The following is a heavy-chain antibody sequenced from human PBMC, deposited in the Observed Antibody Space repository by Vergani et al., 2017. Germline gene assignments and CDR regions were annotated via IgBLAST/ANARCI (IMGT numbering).Heavy chain of an antibody. CDR3: ARGISGSSYYYYMDV. D-gene: IGHD6-6*01. J-gene: IGHJ6*03. V-gene: IGHV4-34*01. CDR2: INHSGST. Sequence: QVQLQQWGAGLLKPSETLSLTCAVYGRSFSGYYWSWIRQPPGKGLEWSGEINHSGSTNYNPSLKSRVTISVYTSKNPFSRKLCSVTAADTAVYYCARGISGSSYYYYMDVWGKGTTVTVSS. CDR1: GRSFSGYY.